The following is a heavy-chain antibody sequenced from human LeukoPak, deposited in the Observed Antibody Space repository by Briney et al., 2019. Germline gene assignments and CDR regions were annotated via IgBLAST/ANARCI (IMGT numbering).Heavy chain of an antibody. CDR2: IIPIFGTA. J-gene: IGHJ5*02. Sequence: SVKVSCKASGGTFSSYALSWVRQAPGQGLESMGRIIPIFGTANYAQKFQGRVTITADKSTSTAYMELSSLRSEDPAVYYCAREGYCSSPSCLNWFDPWGQGTLVTVSS. V-gene: IGHV1-69*06. D-gene: IGHD2-2*01. CDR3: AREGYCSSPSCLNWFDP. CDR1: GGTFSSYA.